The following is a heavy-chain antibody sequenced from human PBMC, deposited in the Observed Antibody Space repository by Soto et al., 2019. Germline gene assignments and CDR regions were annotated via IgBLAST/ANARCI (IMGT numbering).Heavy chain of an antibody. CDR1: GGSFSGYY. J-gene: IGHJ6*02. CDR3: ARGLKVDFWRGYYIPYYYYGMDV. CDR2: INHSGST. V-gene: IGHV4-34*01. D-gene: IGHD3-3*01. Sequence: SETLSLTCAVYGGSFSGYYWSWIRQPPGKGLEWIGEINHSGSTNYNPSLKSRVTISVDTSKNQFSLKLSSVTAADTAVYYCARGLKVDFWRGYYIPYYYYGMDVWGQGPTVTVS.